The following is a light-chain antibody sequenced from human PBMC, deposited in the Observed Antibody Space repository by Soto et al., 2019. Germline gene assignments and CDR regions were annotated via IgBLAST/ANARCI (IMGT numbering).Light chain of an antibody. CDR3: MQGTQWPLT. Sequence: DVVMTQSPLSLPVTLGQPASISCWSSQSLVYSDGYTYVNWLQLRPGQAPRRLIYKVSQRDSGVPDRFSGSGSGTDFTLKISRVEAEDVGVYYFMQGTQWPLTFGQGTLLEIK. CDR2: KVS. CDR1: QSLVYSDGYTY. J-gene: IGKJ5*01. V-gene: IGKV2-30*01.